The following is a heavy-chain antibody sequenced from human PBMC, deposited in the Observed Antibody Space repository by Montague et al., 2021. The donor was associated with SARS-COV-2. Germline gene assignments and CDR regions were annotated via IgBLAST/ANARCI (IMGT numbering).Heavy chain of an antibody. V-gene: IGHV4-39*07. CDR1: GGSISRSNYY. CDR2: MYYSGST. CDR3: ARDDIVLQGVTKGMDV. Sequence: SETLSLTCTVSGGSISRSNYYWGWIRQPPGKGLEWIGKMYYSGSTYYNPSLKSRVTISIDTSKNQFSLKLSSVTAADTAVYYCARDDIVLQGVTKGMDVWGQGTTVTVSS. D-gene: IGHD3-10*01. J-gene: IGHJ6*02.